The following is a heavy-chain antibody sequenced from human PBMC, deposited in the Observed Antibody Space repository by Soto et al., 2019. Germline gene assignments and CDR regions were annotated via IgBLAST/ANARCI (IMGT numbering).Heavy chain of an antibody. CDR1: GFTFSSYA. CDR2: ISGSGGST. Sequence: GGSLRLSCAASGFTFSSYAMSWVRQAPGKGLEWVSAISGSGGSTYYADSVKGRFTISSDNSKNTLYLQMNSLRAEDTAVYYCAKAYYYDSSGYYPFDYWGQGXLVTVSS. V-gene: IGHV3-23*01. J-gene: IGHJ4*02. D-gene: IGHD3-22*01. CDR3: AKAYYYDSSGYYPFDY.